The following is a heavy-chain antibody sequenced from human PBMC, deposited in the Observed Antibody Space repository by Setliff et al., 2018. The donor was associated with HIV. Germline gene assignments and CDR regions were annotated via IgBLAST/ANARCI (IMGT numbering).Heavy chain of an antibody. J-gene: IGHJ6*03. Sequence: GGSLRLSCAASGFTFSGHWMHWVRQAPGKGLVWVSRITWKGGVLGYAASAKGRFTISRDNARSSLHLQMNSLATEDTALYFCVKGGTLAGQFYYYMDVWGKGTTVTVSS. CDR1: GFTFSGHW. V-gene: IGHV3-74*01. CDR2: ITWKGGVL. CDR3: VKGGTLAGQFYYYMDV. D-gene: IGHD6-19*01.